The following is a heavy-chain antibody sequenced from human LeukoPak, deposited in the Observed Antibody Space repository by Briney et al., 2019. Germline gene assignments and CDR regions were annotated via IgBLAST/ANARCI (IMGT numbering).Heavy chain of an antibody. D-gene: IGHD2-2*01. V-gene: IGHV1-69*04. J-gene: IGHJ4*02. Sequence: ASVKVSCKASGGTFSSYAISWVRQAPGQGLEWMGRIIPILGIANYAQKFQGRVTITADKSTSTAYMELSSLRSEDTAVYYCARDHASPLQDIVVVFYYWGQGTLVTVSS. CDR3: ARDHASPLQDIVVVFYY. CDR2: IIPILGIA. CDR1: GGTFSSYA.